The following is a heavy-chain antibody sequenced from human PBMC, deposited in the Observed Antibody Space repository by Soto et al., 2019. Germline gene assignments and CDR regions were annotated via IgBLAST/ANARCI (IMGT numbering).Heavy chain of an antibody. CDR3: AKVSSAWYAGFFDL. V-gene: IGHV3-23*01. Sequence: GGCLRLSCAASGFTFSSCAMGWVRQAPGKGLEWVSGLSDSGGSIYYADSVKGRFTISRDNSMNTLYLQMNTLRAEDTAVYYCAKVSSAWYAGFFDLWGQGTLVTVS. D-gene: IGHD2-8*01. CDR1: GFTFSSCA. CDR2: LSDSGGSI. J-gene: IGHJ4*02.